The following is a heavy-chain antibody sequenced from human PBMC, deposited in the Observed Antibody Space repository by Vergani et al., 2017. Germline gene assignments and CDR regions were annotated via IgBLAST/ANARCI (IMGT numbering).Heavy chain of an antibody. V-gene: IGHV1-3*01. CDR2: INAGNGNT. D-gene: IGHD3-10*01. CDR3: ARYGYYYYYGMDV. J-gene: IGHJ6*02. CDR1: GGTFSSYA. Sequence: QVQLVQSGAEVKKPGSSVKVSCKASGGTFSSYAISWVRQAPGQGLEWMGWINAGNGNTKYSQKFQGRVTITRDTSASTAYMELSSLRSEDTAVYYCARYGYYYYYGMDVWGQGTTVTVSS.